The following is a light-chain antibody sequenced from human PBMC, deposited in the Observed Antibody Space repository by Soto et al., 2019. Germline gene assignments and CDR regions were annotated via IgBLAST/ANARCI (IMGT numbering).Light chain of an antibody. CDR2: DAS. CDR1: QNIIQW. J-gene: IGKJ1*01. Sequence: DIQMTQSPSTLSASVGDRVTITCRATQNIIQWLAWYQQKPGKAPKLLIYDASTLERGVPSRFRGSGYGTDFTPTISSLQPDDFATYYCQQYNDNLWTFGQGTKVDIK. CDR3: QQYNDNLWT. V-gene: IGKV1-5*01.